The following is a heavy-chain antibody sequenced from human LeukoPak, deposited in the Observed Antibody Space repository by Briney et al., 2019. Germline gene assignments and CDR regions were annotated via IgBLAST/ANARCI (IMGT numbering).Heavy chain of an antibody. Sequence: ASVKVSCKVSGYTLTELSMHWVRQAPGKGLEWMGGFDPEDGETIYAQKFQGRVTMTEDTSTDTAYMELSSLRSEDTAVCYCATYSAYSGSYYFDYWGQGTLVTVSS. CDR2: FDPEDGET. J-gene: IGHJ4*02. CDR1: GYTLTELS. CDR3: ATYSAYSGSYYFDY. V-gene: IGHV1-24*01. D-gene: IGHD1-26*01.